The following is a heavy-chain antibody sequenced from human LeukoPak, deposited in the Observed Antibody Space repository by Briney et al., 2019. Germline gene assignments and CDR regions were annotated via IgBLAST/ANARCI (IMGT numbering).Heavy chain of an antibody. CDR2: IYYSGNT. V-gene: IGHV4-30-4*01. J-gene: IGHJ4*02. CDR1: GGSISSGAYY. Sequence: SQTLSLTCTVSGGSISSGAYYWSWIRQPPGKGLEWIGYIYYSGNTYYNPSLKSRVTISVDTSKNQFSLQLSSVTAADTAVYYCARYYGSGSYPFDYWGQGTLVTVSP. CDR3: ARYYGSGSYPFDY. D-gene: IGHD3-10*01.